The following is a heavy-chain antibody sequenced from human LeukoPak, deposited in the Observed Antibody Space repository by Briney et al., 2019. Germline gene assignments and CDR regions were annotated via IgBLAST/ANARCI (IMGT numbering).Heavy chain of an antibody. CDR2: ISGSGGST. V-gene: IGHV3-23*01. J-gene: IGHJ4*02. D-gene: IGHD3-3*01. Sequence: GGSLRLSCAASGFTFSSYAMSWVRQAPGKGLERVSAISGSGGSTYYADSVKGRFTISRDNSKNTLYLQMNSLRAEDTAVYYCAKDVRFLEWLLGTYFDYWGQGTLVTVSS. CDR1: GFTFSSYA. CDR3: AKDVRFLEWLLGTYFDY.